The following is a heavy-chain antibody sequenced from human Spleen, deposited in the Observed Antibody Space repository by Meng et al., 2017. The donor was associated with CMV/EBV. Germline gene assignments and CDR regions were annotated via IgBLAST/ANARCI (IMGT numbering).Heavy chain of an antibody. CDR2: IYYSGGT. J-gene: IGHJ4*02. D-gene: IGHD2-2*01. V-gene: IGHV4-4*02. CDR3: ARGRDTVIVPAALDY. Sequence: GGSIINSNWWSWVRQLPGKGLEWIGSIYYSGGTYYNPSLKSRVTMSVDTSKNQFSLKLNSVTAADTAVYYCARGRDTVIVPAALDYWGQGTLVTVSS. CDR1: GGSIINSNW.